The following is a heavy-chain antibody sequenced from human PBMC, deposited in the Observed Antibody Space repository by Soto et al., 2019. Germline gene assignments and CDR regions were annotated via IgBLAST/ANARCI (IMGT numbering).Heavy chain of an antibody. V-gene: IGHV4-31*03. D-gene: IGHD4-17*01. CDR1: GDSISSGGYY. J-gene: IGHJ4*02. CDR2: IYYSGST. Sequence: SETLSLTCTVSGDSISSGGYYWSWIRQHPGKGLEWIGYIYYSGSTYYNPSLKSRVTISVDTSKNQFSLKLSSVTAADTAVYYCARGTGTVTTRLFDYWGQGTLVTVSS. CDR3: ARGTGTVTTRLFDY.